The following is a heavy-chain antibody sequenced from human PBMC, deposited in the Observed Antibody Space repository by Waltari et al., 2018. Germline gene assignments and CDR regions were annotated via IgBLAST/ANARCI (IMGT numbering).Heavy chain of an antibody. Sequence: QLQLQESGPGLVKPSETLSLTCTVSGGSISSSSYYWGWIRQPPGKGLEWIGSIDYSGTTDSNRTPRSVVTISVDTSKNQFSLKLSSVTAADTAVYYCARTQWTFGGVIGWGWFDPWGQGTLVTVSS. CDR2: IDYSGTT. CDR1: GGSISSSSYY. J-gene: IGHJ5*02. V-gene: IGHV4-39*01. CDR3: ARTQWTFGGVIGWGWFDP. D-gene: IGHD3-16*02.